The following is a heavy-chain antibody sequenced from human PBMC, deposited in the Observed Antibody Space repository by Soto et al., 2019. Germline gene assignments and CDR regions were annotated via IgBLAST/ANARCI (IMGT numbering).Heavy chain of an antibody. V-gene: IGHV6-1*01. CDR2: TYYRYKWYN. Sequence: SQTLSLTCAISGDRVSSNSAAWNWIRQSPSRGLEWLGRTYYRYKWYNDYAVSVKSRITINPDTSKNQFSLQLNSVTPEDTAVYYCARTGQGYCSSTSCYSLHYWGQGTLVTVSS. CDR3: ARTGQGYCSSTSCYSLHY. CDR1: GDRVSSNSAA. D-gene: IGHD2-2*02. J-gene: IGHJ4*02.